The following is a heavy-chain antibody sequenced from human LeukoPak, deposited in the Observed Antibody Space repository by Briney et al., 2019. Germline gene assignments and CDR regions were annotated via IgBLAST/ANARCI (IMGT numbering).Heavy chain of an antibody. J-gene: IGHJ4*02. CDR3: AKDGGGTDFDY. CDR1: GFTFSRNG. D-gene: IGHD1-26*01. CDR2: ISYDGSNV. Sequence: RGSLRLSCALSGFTFSRNGMHSVRQAPGKGLEWGTFISYDGSNVYYADSVNGRFAISRYNSKNTLYLQMNSLRVEDTAVYYCAKDGGGTDFDYWGQGTLVTVSS. V-gene: IGHV3-30*02.